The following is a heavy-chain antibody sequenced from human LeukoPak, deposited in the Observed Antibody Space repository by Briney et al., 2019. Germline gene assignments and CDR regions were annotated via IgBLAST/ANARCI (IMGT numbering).Heavy chain of an antibody. V-gene: IGHV3-23*01. J-gene: IGHJ5*02. Sequence: GGSLRLSCAASGFTFNSYAMSWVRQAPGKGLEWVSLISDNGGSTFYAASVEGRFTISRDNSQNTLYLQMNSLRAEDTALYYCAKDILDSYGHGWFDPWGQGTLVTVSS. D-gene: IGHD5-18*01. CDR2: ISDNGGST. CDR3: AKDILDSYGHGWFDP. CDR1: GFTFNSYA.